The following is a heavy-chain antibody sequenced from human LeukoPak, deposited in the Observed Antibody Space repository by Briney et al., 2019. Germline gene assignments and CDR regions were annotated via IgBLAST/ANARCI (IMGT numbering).Heavy chain of an antibody. Sequence: SETLSLTCTVSGGSISNYYWSWIRQPPGRGLEWIGYIHYSGATDYNPSLKSRVTISIDTSKNQVSLKLTSVTAADTAVYYCARERVGGGFDPWGQGTLVTVSS. J-gene: IGHJ5*02. D-gene: IGHD3-10*01. CDR1: GGSISNYY. CDR3: ARERVGGGFDP. CDR2: IHYSGAT. V-gene: IGHV4-59*13.